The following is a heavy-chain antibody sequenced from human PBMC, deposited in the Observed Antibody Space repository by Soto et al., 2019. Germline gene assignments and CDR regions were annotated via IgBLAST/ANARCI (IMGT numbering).Heavy chain of an antibody. CDR1: GGTFSSYA. D-gene: IGHD4-17*01. J-gene: IGHJ6*02. V-gene: IGHV1-69*12. CDR2: IIPIFGTA. CDR3: ARRSTVPATTSYYYGMDV. Sequence: QVQLVQSGAEVKKPGSSVKVSCKASGGTFSSYAISWVRQAPGQGLEWMGGIIPIFGTANYAQKFQGRVTMTADDSTSTAYMEQRSLRSADPAAYYCARRSTVPATTSYYYGMDVWGQGTTVTVSS.